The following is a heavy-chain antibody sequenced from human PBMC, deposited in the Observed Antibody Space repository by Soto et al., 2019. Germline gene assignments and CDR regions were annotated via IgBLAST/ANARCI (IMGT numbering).Heavy chain of an antibody. Sequence: SVNPSCKASGGTFSSDAISWVRQAPVQELEWMGGIIAIFGTANYAQNFQGRVTITADESTSTSYMELSSLRSEDTAVYYCARAGNGYYPNFFSWGQGTLVTVSS. CDR3: ARAGNGYYPNFFS. D-gene: IGHD3-22*01. J-gene: IGHJ4*02. CDR2: IIAIFGTA. V-gene: IGHV1-69*13. CDR1: GGTFSSDA.